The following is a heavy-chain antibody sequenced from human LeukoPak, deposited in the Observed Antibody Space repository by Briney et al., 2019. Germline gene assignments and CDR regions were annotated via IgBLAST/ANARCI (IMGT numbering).Heavy chain of an antibody. CDR2: ISYDGSNK. J-gene: IGHJ4*02. V-gene: IGHV3-30*03. CDR1: GFTFSSHG. CDR3: APPGEATVDY. Sequence: GGSLRLSCAASGFTFSSHGMHWVRQAPGKGLEWVAVISYDGSNKYYADSVKGRFTISRDNSKNTLYLQMNSLRAEDTAVYYCAPPGEATVDYWGQGTLVTVSS. D-gene: IGHD4-17*01.